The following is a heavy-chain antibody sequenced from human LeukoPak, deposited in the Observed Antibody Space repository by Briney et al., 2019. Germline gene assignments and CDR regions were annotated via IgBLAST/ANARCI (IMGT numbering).Heavy chain of an antibody. CDR1: GFTFSRYW. CDR3: VRGAYYFYGMDV. Sequence: GGSLRLSCAASGFTFSRYWMHWVRQVPGKGLVWVAQINGDGSDTSYADSMKGRFTISRDNAKNTLYLHINSLRAEDTAVFYCVRGAYYFYGMDVWGQGTTVTASS. D-gene: IGHD3-16*01. J-gene: IGHJ6*02. CDR2: INGDGSDT. V-gene: IGHV3-74*01.